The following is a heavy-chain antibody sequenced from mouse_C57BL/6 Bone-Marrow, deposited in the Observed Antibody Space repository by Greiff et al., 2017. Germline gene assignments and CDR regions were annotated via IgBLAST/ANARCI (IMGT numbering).Heavy chain of an antibody. V-gene: IGHV1-15*01. Sequence: VQVVESGAELVRPGASVTLSCKASGYTFTDYEMHWVKQTPVHGLDWIGAIDPETGGTAYNQKFKGKAILTADKSSSTAYMELRSLTSEDSAVYYCTRNWALYYAMDYWGQGTSVTVSS. CDR2: IDPETGGT. CDR3: TRNWALYYAMDY. CDR1: GYTFTDYE. J-gene: IGHJ4*01. D-gene: IGHD4-1*01.